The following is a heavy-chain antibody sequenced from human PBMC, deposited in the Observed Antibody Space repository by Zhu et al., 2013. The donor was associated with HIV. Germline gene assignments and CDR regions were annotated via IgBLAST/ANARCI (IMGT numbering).Heavy chain of an antibody. D-gene: IGHD3-10*01. CDR1: GGNFRMEA. CDR2: IIPIFGKA. J-gene: IGHJ4*02. Sequence: QVQLVQSGVEVKKPGSSVKVSCKTSGGNFRMEAISWVRQAPGQGLEWMGAIIPIFGKANYAQKLEGRVSINADELTTTVYMELRRLRSEDTATYFCARDRALYGSGNFYDDWGQGTLVTVSS. CDR3: ARDRALYGSGNFYDD. V-gene: IGHV1-69*01.